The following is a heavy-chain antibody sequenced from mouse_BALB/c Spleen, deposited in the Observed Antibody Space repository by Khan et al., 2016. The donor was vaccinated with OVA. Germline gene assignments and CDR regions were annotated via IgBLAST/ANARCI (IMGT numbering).Heavy chain of an antibody. CDR3: ARAGTTVVGYWDFDV. CDR2: IYYSGST. CDR1: GYSITSGYS. J-gene: IGHJ1*01. D-gene: IGHD1-1*01. Sequence: VQLQQSGPDLVKPSQSLSLTCTVTGYSITSGYSWHWIRQFPGNKLEWMGYIYYSGSTNHNPSLKSRISLTRDTSKNQFFLQLNSVTTEDTATYYCARAGTTVVGYWDFDVWGAGTTVTVSS. V-gene: IGHV3-1*02.